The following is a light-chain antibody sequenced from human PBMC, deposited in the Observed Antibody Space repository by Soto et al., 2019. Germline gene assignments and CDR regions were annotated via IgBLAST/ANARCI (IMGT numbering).Light chain of an antibody. CDR1: QSISSW. Sequence: DIQMTQSPASLSPSLGDSVTITWRASQSISSWLAWYQQKKGRAPKVLIFDASSLESGVPSRFSGSGYATEFNLTISSLQPDDFATYYCQQYTTYPWTFGQGTKVDIK. CDR3: QQYTTYPWT. CDR2: DAS. J-gene: IGKJ1*01. V-gene: IGKV1-5*01.